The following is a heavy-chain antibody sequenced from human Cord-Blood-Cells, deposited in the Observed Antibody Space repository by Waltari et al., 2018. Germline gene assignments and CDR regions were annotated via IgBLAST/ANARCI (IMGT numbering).Heavy chain of an antibody. CDR3: ASQAGYNWFDP. Sequence: QLQLQESGPGLVKPSETLSLTCTVSGGSISSSSYYWGWIRQPPGKGLEWIGSINYRRSPYYNPSLKSRVTISVDTSKNQFSLKLSSVTAADTAVYYCASQAGYNWFDPWGQGTLVTVSS. CDR2: INYRRSP. V-gene: IGHV4-39*01. J-gene: IGHJ5*02. D-gene: IGHD6-13*01. CDR1: GGSISSSSYY.